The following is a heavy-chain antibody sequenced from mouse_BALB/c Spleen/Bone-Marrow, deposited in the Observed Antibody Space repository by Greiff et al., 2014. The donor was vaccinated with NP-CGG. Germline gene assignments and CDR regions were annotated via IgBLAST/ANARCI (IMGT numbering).Heavy chain of an antibody. CDR1: GFSLTGYG. CDR3: ARSFATVVATPFAY. CDR2: IWGDGST. J-gene: IGHJ2*01. Sequence: VQLVESGPGLVAPSQSLSITCTVSGFSLTGYGVNWVRQPPGKGLEWLGMIWGDGSTDYNSVLKSRLNISKDNSKSQVFLKMNSLQTDDTARYYCARSFATVVATPFAYWGQGPTLTVSS. D-gene: IGHD1-1*01. V-gene: IGHV2-6-7*01.